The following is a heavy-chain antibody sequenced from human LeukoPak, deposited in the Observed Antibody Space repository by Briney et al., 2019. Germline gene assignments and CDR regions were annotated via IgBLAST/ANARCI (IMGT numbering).Heavy chain of an antibody. CDR1: GYTFTGYY. CDR2: INPNSGGT. Sequence: GASVKVSCMASGYTFTGYYMHWVRQAPGQGLEWMGWINPNSGGTNYAQRFQGRVTMTRDTSISTAYMELSRLRSDDTAVYYCARDSDFWSGYHRHYDYGGQGTLVTVSS. D-gene: IGHD3-3*01. CDR3: ARDSDFWSGYHRHYDY. V-gene: IGHV1-2*02. J-gene: IGHJ4*02.